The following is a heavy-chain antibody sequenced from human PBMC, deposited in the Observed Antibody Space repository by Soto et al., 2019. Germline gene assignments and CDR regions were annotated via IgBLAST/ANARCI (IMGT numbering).Heavy chain of an antibody. J-gene: IGHJ5*02. CDR1: GGSISSYY. CDR2: IYYSGST. D-gene: IGHD3-10*01. Sequence: SETLSLTCTVSGGSISSYYWSWIRQPPGKGLEWIGYIYYSGSTNYNPSLKSRVTISVDTSKNQFSLKLSSVTAADTAVYYCARDRVTMVRGVIIRSWFDPWGQGTLVTVSS. CDR3: ARDRVTMVRGVIIRSWFDP. V-gene: IGHV4-59*01.